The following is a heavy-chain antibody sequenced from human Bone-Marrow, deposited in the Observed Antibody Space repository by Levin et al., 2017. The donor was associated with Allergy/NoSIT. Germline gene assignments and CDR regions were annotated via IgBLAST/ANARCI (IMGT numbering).Heavy chain of an antibody. CDR2: INPKTGGT. CDR1: GYIFSDFY. V-gene: IGHV1-2*02. CDR3: AKASQWLMPDH. D-gene: IGHD6-19*01. Sequence: ASVKVSCQASGYIFSDFYIHWIRQARGQGLEWLGWINPKTGGTNYAPNFQGRVTMDTSFNTAYLDWRSLRPDDTAVYFCAKASQWLMPDHWGQGTMVTVSS. J-gene: IGHJ5*02.